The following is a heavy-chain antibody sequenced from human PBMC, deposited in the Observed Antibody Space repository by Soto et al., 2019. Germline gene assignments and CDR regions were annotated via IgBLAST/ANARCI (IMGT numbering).Heavy chain of an antibody. CDR3: ARDRGPSSGYYPYWFDP. J-gene: IGHJ5*02. Sequence: GASVKVSCKASGGTFSSYAISLVRQAPGQGLEWMGEIIPIFGTANYAQKFQGRVTITADESTSTAYMELSSLRSEDTAVYYCARDRGPSSGYYPYWFDPWGQGTLVTVSS. D-gene: IGHD3-22*01. CDR2: IIPIFGTA. V-gene: IGHV1-69*01. CDR1: GGTFSSYA.